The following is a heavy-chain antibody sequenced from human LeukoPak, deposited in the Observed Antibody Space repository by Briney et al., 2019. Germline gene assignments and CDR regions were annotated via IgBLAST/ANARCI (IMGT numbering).Heavy chain of an antibody. V-gene: IGHV1-46*01. Sequence: GASVKVSCKASGYTFTSYYMHWVRQAPGQGLEWMGIINPSGGSTSYAQKFQGRVTMTRDTSTSTVYMELSSLRSEDTAVYYCAREPLWFGEPQAGYFQHWGQGTLVTVSS. CDR1: GYTFTSYY. D-gene: IGHD3-10*01. J-gene: IGHJ1*01. CDR3: AREPLWFGEPQAGYFQH. CDR2: INPSGGST.